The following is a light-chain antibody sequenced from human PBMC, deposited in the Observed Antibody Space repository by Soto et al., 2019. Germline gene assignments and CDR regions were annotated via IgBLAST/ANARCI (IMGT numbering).Light chain of an antibody. Sequence: DIVMTQSPATLSVSPGERATLSCRASQRVSSNLAWYQQKRGQVPRLLMYGASTRATGIPVRFSGSGSGTEFTLIISSLQSEDFAVYYCQQYNDWPRTFGQGTKVEIK. J-gene: IGKJ1*01. CDR3: QQYNDWPRT. CDR2: GAS. V-gene: IGKV3-15*01. CDR1: QRVSSN.